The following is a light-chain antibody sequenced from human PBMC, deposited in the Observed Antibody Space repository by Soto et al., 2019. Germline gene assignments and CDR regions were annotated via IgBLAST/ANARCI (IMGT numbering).Light chain of an antibody. CDR2: GAS. CDR1: QSVSSSY. Sequence: EIVLTQSPVTLSLSPWEIAALSFGARQSVSSSYLAWYQQKPGQAPRLLIYGASSRATGIPDRFSGSGSGTDFTLTISRLEREDFAVYYCQQYGSSPWAFGQGTKVDIK. J-gene: IGKJ1*01. CDR3: QQYGSSPWA. V-gene: IGKV3-20*01.